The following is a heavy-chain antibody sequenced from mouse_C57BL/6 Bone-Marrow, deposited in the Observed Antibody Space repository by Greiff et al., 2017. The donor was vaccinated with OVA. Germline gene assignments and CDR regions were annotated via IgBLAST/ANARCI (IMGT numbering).Heavy chain of an antibody. J-gene: IGHJ1*03. Sequence: VQLQQSGAELVRPGTSVKVSCKASGYAFTNYLVEGVKQRPGQGLEWIGVIYPGSGGTNYNEKFKGKATLTADKSSSTAYMQLSSLTSEDSAVYFCARWTRGGYFDVWGTGTTVTVSS. V-gene: IGHV1-54*01. CDR2: IYPGSGGT. CDR3: ARWTRGGYFDV. CDR1: GYAFTNYL.